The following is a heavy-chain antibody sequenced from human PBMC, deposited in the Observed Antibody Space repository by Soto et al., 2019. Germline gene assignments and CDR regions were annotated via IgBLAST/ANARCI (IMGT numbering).Heavy chain of an antibody. Sequence: GESLKISCKGSGYSFTSYWIGWVRQMPGKGLEWMGIIYPGDSDTRYSPSFQGQVTISADKSISTAYLQWSSLKASDTAMYYCARHSNPWFGQGVDAFDIWGQGTMVTVSS. D-gene: IGHD3-10*01. V-gene: IGHV5-51*01. CDR3: ARHSNPWFGQGVDAFDI. CDR2: IYPGDSDT. J-gene: IGHJ3*02. CDR1: GYSFTSYW.